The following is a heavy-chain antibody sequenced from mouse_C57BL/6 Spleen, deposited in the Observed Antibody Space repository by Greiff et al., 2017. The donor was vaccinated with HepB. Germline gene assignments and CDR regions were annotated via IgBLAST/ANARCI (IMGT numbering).Heavy chain of an antibody. J-gene: IGHJ1*03. D-gene: IGHD1-1*01. V-gene: IGHV1-80*01. Sequence: VQLQQSGAELVKPGASVKISCKASGYAFSSYWMNWVKQRPGKGLEWIGQIYPGDGDTNYNGKCKGKATLTADKSSSTAYMQLSSLTSEDSAVYFCASSYYYGSSYWYFDVWGTGTTVTVSS. CDR3: ASSYYYGSSYWYFDV. CDR1: GYAFSSYW. CDR2: IYPGDGDT.